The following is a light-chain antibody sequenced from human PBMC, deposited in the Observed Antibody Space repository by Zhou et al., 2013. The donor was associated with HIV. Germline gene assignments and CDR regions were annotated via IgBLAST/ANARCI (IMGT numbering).Light chain of an antibody. Sequence: DIVLTQSPATLSLSPGERATLSCRASQSVSRNLAWYQQTTGQAPRLLIYDASNRATGIPARFSGTGSGTDFTLTISSLEPEDSATYYCQQLNTYSITFGQGTRLEIK. CDR1: QSVSRN. V-gene: IGKV3-11*01. CDR3: QQLNTYSIT. J-gene: IGKJ5*01. CDR2: DAS.